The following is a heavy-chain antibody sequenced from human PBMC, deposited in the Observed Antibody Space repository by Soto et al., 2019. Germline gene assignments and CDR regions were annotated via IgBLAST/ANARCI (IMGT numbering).Heavy chain of an antibody. D-gene: IGHD3-22*01. V-gene: IGHV1-18*01. Sequence: ASVKVSCKASGYIEASYGLSWVRQAPGQGLEWMGWISAYNGNTYYAQKFKGRVTMTTDTSTSTAYMELRSLRYDDTAAYYCVRGGYYERSGYYRPDGLDLWG. CDR1: GYIEASYG. CDR2: ISAYNGNT. CDR3: VRGGYYERSGYYRPDGLDL. J-gene: IGHJ3*01.